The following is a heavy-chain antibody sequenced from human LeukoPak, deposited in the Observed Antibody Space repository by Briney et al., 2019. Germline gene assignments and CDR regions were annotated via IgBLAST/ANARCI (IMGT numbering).Heavy chain of an antibody. Sequence: ASVKVSCKASGYTFTSYGISWVRQAPGQGLEWMGWISAYNGNTNYAQKLQGRVTMTTDTSTSTAYMELRSLRSDDTAVYYCARDGAYYYDSSGYSDPFDIWGQGTMVTVSS. CDR1: GYTFTSYG. CDR2: ISAYNGNT. D-gene: IGHD3-22*01. CDR3: ARDGAYYYDSSGYSDPFDI. J-gene: IGHJ3*02. V-gene: IGHV1-18*01.